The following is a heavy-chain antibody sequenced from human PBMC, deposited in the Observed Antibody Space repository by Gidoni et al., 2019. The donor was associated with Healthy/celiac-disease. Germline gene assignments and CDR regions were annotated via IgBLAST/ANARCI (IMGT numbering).Heavy chain of an antibody. CDR2: IYWNDDK. CDR3: ARVHHYDFWSGDWYFDL. Sequence: QITLKESGPTLVKPTQTLTLTCTFSGFSLSTSGVGVGWIRQPPGKALEWLALIYWNDDKRYSPSLKSRLTITKDTSKNQVVLTMTNMDPVDTATYYCARVHHYDFWSGDWYFDLWGRGTLVTVSS. D-gene: IGHD3-3*01. CDR1: GFSLSTSGVG. J-gene: IGHJ2*01. V-gene: IGHV2-5*01.